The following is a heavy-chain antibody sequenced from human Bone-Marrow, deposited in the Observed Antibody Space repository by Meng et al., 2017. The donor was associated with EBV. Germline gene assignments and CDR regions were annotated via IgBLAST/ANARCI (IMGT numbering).Heavy chain of an antibody. V-gene: IGHV1-69*01. CDR3: ARDIERFYFGSGSLGY. Sequence: VRVVCAVAQVRVLGASVNVPCKASGGTFKDYVFSGVRQAPGQGLEWMGGIIPFVDSTNDAQKCQDRFTVTADESTATAFKELNNLTSEDTAMYYCARDIERFYFGSGSLGYWGQGTLVTVSS. CDR2: IIPFVDST. D-gene: IGHD3-10*01. J-gene: IGHJ4*02. CDR1: GGTFKDYV.